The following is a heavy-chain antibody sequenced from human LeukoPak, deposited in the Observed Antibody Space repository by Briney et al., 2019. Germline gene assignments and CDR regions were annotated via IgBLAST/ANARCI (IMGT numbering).Heavy chain of an antibody. Sequence: ASVKVSFKASGYTFTVYYIHWVRQAPGQGLEWMGWINPNSGGSNCAQKFQGRVTMTGETSISTAYMELSRLSSDDTAVYYCARVQVSDDNWGFFDYWGQGTLVTVSS. D-gene: IGHD1-1*01. J-gene: IGHJ4*02. CDR2: INPNSGGS. CDR3: ARVQVSDDNWGFFDY. V-gene: IGHV1-2*02. CDR1: GYTFTVYY.